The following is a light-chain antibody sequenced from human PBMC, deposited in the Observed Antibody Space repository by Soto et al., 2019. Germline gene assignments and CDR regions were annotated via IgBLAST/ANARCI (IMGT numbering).Light chain of an antibody. CDR2: DAS. J-gene: IGKJ1*01. Sequence: DIQMTQSPSTLSASIGDRVTITCRASQSILSRLAWYQRIPGRPPKLLMHDASTLESGVPSRFSGSGSGTEFTLTISSLQPDDFATYYGQQYNSSARTFGQGTEVAVK. V-gene: IGKV1-5*01. CDR3: QQYNSSART. CDR1: QSILSR.